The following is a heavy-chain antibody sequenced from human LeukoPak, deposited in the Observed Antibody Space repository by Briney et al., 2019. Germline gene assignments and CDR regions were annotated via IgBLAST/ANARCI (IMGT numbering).Heavy chain of an antibody. CDR3: AKAYYDSSGYYYVYDY. V-gene: IGHV3-23*01. J-gene: IGHJ4*02. CDR2: ISGSGGST. D-gene: IGHD3-22*01. Sequence: PGGSLRLSCAASGFTFSSYAMSWVRQAPGKGLEWVSAISGSGGSTYYADSVKGRFTISRDNSKNTLYLQMNSLRAEDTAVYYCAKAYYDSSGYYYVYDYWGQGTLVTVSS. CDR1: GFTFSSYA.